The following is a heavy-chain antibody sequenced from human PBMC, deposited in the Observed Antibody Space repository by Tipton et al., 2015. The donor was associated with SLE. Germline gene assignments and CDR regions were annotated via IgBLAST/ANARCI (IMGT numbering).Heavy chain of an antibody. J-gene: IGHJ6*03. Sequence: SLRLSCAASGFNFRGYSMNWVRQAPGKGLEWVSGISGSGGSTYYADSVKGRFTISRDNPKNTLYLQMNSLRAEDTAVYYCAKGEAYYFYYMDVWGKGTTVTVSS. CDR3: AKGEAYYFYYMDV. V-gene: IGHV3-23*01. CDR2: ISGSGGST. CDR1: GFNFRGYS. D-gene: IGHD1-26*01.